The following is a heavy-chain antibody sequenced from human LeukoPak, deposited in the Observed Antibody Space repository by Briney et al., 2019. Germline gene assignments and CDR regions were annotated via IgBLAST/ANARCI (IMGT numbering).Heavy chain of an antibody. CDR3: AGVVDYGDPQPFDY. Sequence: GGSLRLSCAASGFTFSSYWMHWVRQAPGKGLVWVSRINSDGSSTSYADSVEGRFTISRDNAKNTLYLQMNSLRAEDTAVYYCAGVVDYGDPQPFDYWGQGTLVTVSS. CDR2: INSDGSST. V-gene: IGHV3-74*01. J-gene: IGHJ4*02. D-gene: IGHD4-17*01. CDR1: GFTFSSYW.